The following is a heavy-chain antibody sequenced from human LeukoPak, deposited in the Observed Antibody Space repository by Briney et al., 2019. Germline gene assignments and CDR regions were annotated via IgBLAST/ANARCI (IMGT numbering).Heavy chain of an antibody. CDR2: MNPNSGNT. CDR3: ARDNSGWYERGSNWFDP. D-gene: IGHD6-19*01. J-gene: IGHJ5*02. CDR1: GYTFTSYD. Sequence: ASVKVSCKASGYTFTSYDINWVRQATGQGLEWMGWMNPNSGNTGYAQKFQGRVTITRNTSISTAYMELSSLRSEDTAVYYCARDNSGWYERGSNWFDPWGQGTLVTVSS. V-gene: IGHV1-8*03.